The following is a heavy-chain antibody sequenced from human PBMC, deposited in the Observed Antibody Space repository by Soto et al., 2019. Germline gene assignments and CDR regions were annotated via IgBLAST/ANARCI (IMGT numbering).Heavy chain of an antibody. D-gene: IGHD5-18*01. Sequence: PGGSLRLSCAASGFTFSSYAMHWVRQAPGKGLEWVAVISYDGSNKYYADSVKGRFTISRDNSKNTLYLQMNSLRAEDTAVYYCARGSERDTAMVLYYFDYWGQGTLVTVSS. V-gene: IGHV3-30-3*01. J-gene: IGHJ4*02. CDR3: ARGSERDTAMVLYYFDY. CDR2: ISYDGSNK. CDR1: GFTFSSYA.